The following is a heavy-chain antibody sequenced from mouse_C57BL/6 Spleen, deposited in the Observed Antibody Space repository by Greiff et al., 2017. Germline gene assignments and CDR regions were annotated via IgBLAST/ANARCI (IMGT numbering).Heavy chain of an antibody. CDR2: IDPEDGET. D-gene: IGHD2-2*01. CDR3: ARGYGYDEKDVNYAMDY. J-gene: IGHJ4*01. Sequence: EVQRVESGAELVKPGASVKLSCTASGFNIKDYYMHWVKQRTEQGLEWIGRIDPEDGETKYAPKFQGKATITADTSSNTAYLQLSSLTSEDTAVYYCARGYGYDEKDVNYAMDYWGQGTSVTVSS. V-gene: IGHV14-2*01. CDR1: GFNIKDYY.